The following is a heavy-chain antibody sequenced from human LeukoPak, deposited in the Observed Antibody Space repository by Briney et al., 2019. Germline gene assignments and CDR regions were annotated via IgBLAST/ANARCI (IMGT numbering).Heavy chain of an antibody. CDR1: GFTFSSYW. CDR2: IKQDGSEK. D-gene: IGHD2-15*01. V-gene: IGHV3-7*01. CDR3: ARRAHYCSGGSCYYSRYFDY. J-gene: IGHJ4*02. Sequence: GGSLRLSCAASGFTFSSYWMSWVRQAPGKGLEWAANIKQDGSEKYYVDSVKGRFTISRDNAKNSLYLQMNSLRAEDTAVYYCARRAHYCSGGSCYYSRYFDYWGQGTLVTVSS.